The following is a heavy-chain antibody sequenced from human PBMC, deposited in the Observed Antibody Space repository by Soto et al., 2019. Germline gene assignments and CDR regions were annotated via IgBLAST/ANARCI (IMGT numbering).Heavy chain of an antibody. Sequence: LVMHSLLWAVFGVSSISYYWLLIQPPPGKGLGWIGYIYYSGSTNYNPSLKSRVTISVDTSKNQFSLKLSSVTAADTAVYYCARDRSGIAGSTYYYSYVIEGWGQGNTVTVS. J-gene: IGHJ6*02. CDR3: ARDRSGIAGSTYYYSYVIEG. D-gene: IGHD2-2*01. CDR1: GVSSISYY. V-gene: IGHV4-59*01. CDR2: IYYSGST.